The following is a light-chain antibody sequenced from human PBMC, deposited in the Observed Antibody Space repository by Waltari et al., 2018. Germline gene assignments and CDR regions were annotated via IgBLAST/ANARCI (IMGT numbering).Light chain of an antibody. CDR1: SSDVGGYNF. V-gene: IGLV2-8*01. CDR3: SAHGGTNSYYV. CDR2: EVN. Sequence: QSALTQPPSASGSPGQSVTISCTGTSSDVGGYNFFSWYQHRPGNLPKLIIYEVNTRPSGVPDGVAGSKSGNTASLPVSGLQPEDEADYYCSAHGGTNSYYVFGTGTTVTVL. J-gene: IGLJ1*01.